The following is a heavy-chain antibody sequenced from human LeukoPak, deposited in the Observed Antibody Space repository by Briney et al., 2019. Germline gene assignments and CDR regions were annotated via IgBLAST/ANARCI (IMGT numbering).Heavy chain of an antibody. CDR3: ARDRVRGNSNPFFDY. J-gene: IGHJ4*02. CDR2: IYYSGST. CDR1: GGSVSSGTYY. V-gene: IGHV4-61*01. Sequence: SETLSLTCTVSGGSVSSGTYYWSWIRQPPGKGLEWIGYIYYSGSTNYNPSLKSRVTISVDTSKNQFSLKLSSATAADTAVYYCARDRVRGNSNPFFDYWGQGTLVTVSS. D-gene: IGHD4-11*01.